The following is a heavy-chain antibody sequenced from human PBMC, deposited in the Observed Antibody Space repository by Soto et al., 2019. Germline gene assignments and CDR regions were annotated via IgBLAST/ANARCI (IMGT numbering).Heavy chain of an antibody. V-gene: IGHV4-34*02. CDR1: GGSFTSNY. CDR2: INHSGNT. J-gene: IGHJ4*02. D-gene: IGHD6-19*01. CDR3: LSARLDY. Sequence: QVQLQPCGSGLLRPSETLSLTCAVYGGSFTSNYLTWARQPPGKGLEWIGEINHSGNTNYSPSLKSRVTISVDTSKHQFSLKLSSVTAADTAVYYCLSARLDYWGQGILVTVS.